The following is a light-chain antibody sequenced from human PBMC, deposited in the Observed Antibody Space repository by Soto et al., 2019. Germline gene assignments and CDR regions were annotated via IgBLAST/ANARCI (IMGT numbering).Light chain of an antibody. CDR3: QQYDNLPLFT. J-gene: IGKJ3*01. CDR1: QAISNY. Sequence: DIQMTQSPSSLSASVGDRVTITCQARQAISNYLNWYQQKPGKAPKLLIYDASNLETGVPSRFSGSGSGTDFTFTISSLQPEDIATYYCQQYDNLPLFTFGPGTKVDIK. CDR2: DAS. V-gene: IGKV1-33*01.